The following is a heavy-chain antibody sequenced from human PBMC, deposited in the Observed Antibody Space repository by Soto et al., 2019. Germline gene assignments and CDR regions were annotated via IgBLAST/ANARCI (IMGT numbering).Heavy chain of an antibody. J-gene: IGHJ5*02. CDR3: APSPYYDDSRRPTWFDP. CDR1: GYTFTSYA. Sequence: GASVKVSCKASGYTFTSYAIHWVRQAPGQRLEWMGWINAGNGNTKYSQKFQARVTITRDTSASTAYMELSSLRSEDTAIYYCAPSPYYDDSRRPTWFDPWGQGTLVTAPQ. V-gene: IGHV1-3*01. D-gene: IGHD3-22*01. CDR2: INAGNGNT.